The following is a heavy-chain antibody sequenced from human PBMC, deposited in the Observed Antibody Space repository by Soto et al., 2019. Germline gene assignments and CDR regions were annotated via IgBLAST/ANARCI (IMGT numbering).Heavy chain of an antibody. V-gene: IGHV3-53*01. D-gene: IGHD1-26*01. Sequence: SLRLSCAISGFSVSSNYLSLVRQAPGKGLEWVSVHYSGGSTYYADSVQGRFTISRDKSNNTLYLQMRRVRAEDTAVYFCARHRHPRGTVGATSPLDPWGQGTQVTVSS. CDR3: ARHRHPRGTVGATSPLDP. J-gene: IGHJ5*02. CDR1: GFSVSSNY. CDR2: HYSGGST.